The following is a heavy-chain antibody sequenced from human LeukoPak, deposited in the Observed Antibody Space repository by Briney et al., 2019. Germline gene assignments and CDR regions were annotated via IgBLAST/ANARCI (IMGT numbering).Heavy chain of an antibody. V-gene: IGHV4-39*02. D-gene: IGHD3-3*01. CDR1: GGSMSSSSYY. CDR2: IYYSGST. J-gene: IGHJ6*03. CDR3: ARLGRGFLEWSIHYMDV. Sequence: PSETLSLTCTVSGGSMSSSSYYWGWIRQPPGKGLEWIGSIYYSGSTYYNPSLKSRFTISVDTSKNHFSLKLSSVTAADTAVYYCARLGRGFLEWSIHYMDVWGKGTTVTVSS.